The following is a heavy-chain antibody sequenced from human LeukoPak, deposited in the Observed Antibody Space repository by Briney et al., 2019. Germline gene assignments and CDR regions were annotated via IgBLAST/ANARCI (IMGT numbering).Heavy chain of an antibody. CDR3: ARGGGYYIFYFDY. J-gene: IGHJ4*02. CDR1: GGTFSSYA. V-gene: IGHV1-69*13. CDR2: IIPIFGTA. D-gene: IGHD3-22*01. Sequence: GASVKVSCKASGGTFSSYAISWVRQAPGQGLEWMGGIIPIFGTANYAQKFQGRVTITADESTSTAYMELSSLRSEDTAVYYCARGGGYYIFYFDYWGQGTLSPSPQ.